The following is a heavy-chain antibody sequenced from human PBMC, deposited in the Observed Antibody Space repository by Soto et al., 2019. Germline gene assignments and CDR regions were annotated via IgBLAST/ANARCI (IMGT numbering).Heavy chain of an antibody. Sequence: GGSLRLSCAASEFTFNNFWMTRVRQAPGKGLECVANINQDGSEKYYVNSVKGRFTISRDNAKNSLYLQMNSLRAEDTAIYYCAKGGPYYYYGMDVWGQGTTVTVSS. CDR1: EFTFNNFW. CDR2: INQDGSEK. J-gene: IGHJ6*02. D-gene: IGHD2-15*01. CDR3: AKGGPYYYYGMDV. V-gene: IGHV3-7*03.